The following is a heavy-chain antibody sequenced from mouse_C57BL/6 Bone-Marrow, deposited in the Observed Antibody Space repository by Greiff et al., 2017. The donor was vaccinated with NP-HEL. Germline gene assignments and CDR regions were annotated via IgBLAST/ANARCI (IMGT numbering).Heavy chain of an antibody. CDR1: GFTFSSYA. V-gene: IGHV5-4*01. D-gene: IGHD2-10*02. J-gene: IGHJ1*03. CDR3: ARLVWQWYVDG. Sequence: EVHLVESGGGLVKPGGSLKLSCAASGFTFSSYAMSWVRQTPEKRLEWVATISDGGSYTYSPDNVKGRFTISRDNAKNNRELQTSNLKDEDTDMYYCARLVWQWYVDGWGTGITVTVAS. CDR2: ISDGGSYT.